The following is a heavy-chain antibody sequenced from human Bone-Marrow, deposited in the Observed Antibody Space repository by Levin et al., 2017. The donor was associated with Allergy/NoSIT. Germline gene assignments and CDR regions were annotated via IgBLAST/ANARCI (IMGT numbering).Heavy chain of an antibody. Sequence: GGSLRLSCAASGFTFRSYGMHWVRQAPGKGLEWVAVISYDGSIKYYADSVKGRFTISRDSSKNTLYLQMNSLRTDDTALYYCAKNVIASSWSRPFDYWGQGTLVTVSS. D-gene: IGHD6-13*01. CDR1: GFTFRSYG. CDR3: AKNVIASSWSRPFDY. J-gene: IGHJ4*02. V-gene: IGHV3-30*18. CDR2: ISYDGSIK.